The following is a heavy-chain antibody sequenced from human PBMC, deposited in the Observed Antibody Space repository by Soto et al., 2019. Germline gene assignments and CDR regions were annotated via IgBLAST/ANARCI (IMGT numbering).Heavy chain of an antibody. D-gene: IGHD6-19*01. CDR3: ARVAVAARPRWYNWFDP. CDR2: MNPNSGGT. J-gene: IGHJ5*02. Sequence: QEQLVQSGAEVKKPGASVKVSCKTSGYTFTGYDINWVRQATGQGLEWIGWMNPNSGGTGHAQKFQGKGTMNRSASLRTASLELSSLRSEDTAVYYCARVAVAARPRWYNWFDPWGQGTLVTVSS. V-gene: IGHV1-8*01. CDR1: GYTFTGYD.